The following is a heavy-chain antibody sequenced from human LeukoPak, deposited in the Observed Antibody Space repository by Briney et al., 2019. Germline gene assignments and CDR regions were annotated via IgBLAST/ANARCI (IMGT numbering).Heavy chain of an antibody. CDR3: AKDMGCSGYDSFDF. Sequence: PGGSLRLSCAASGFTFDDYAMHWVRQAPGKGLEWVSLISWDGGSTYYADSVKGRFTISRDNTKNSLYLQMNSLRTEDTALYYCAKDMGCSGYDSFDFWGQGTLVTVSS. CDR2: ISWDGGST. D-gene: IGHD5-12*01. V-gene: IGHV3-43D*04. J-gene: IGHJ4*02. CDR1: GFTFDDYA.